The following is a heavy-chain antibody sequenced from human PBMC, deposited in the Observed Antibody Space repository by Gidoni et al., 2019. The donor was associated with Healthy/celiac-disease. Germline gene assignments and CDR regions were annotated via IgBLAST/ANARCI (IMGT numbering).Heavy chain of an antibody. CDR2: INAGNGNT. CDR3: ARDKVTTQGNYYYYMDV. D-gene: IGHD4-17*01. Sequence: QVQLVQSGAEVKKPGASVKVSCKASGYTFTSYAMHWVRQAPGQRLEWMGWINAGNGNTKYSQKFQGRVTITRDTSASTAYMELSSLRSEDTAVYYCARDKVTTQGNYYYYMDVWGKGTTVTVSS. CDR1: GYTFTSYA. V-gene: IGHV1-3*01. J-gene: IGHJ6*03.